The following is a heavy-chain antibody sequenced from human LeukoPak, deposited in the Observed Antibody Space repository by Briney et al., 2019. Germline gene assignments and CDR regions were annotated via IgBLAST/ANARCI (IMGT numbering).Heavy chain of an antibody. CDR1: GFTFSSYA. CDR3: AREGSSSSFDY. J-gene: IGHJ4*02. V-gene: IGHV3-30*01. CDR2: TSYDGSNK. D-gene: IGHD6-19*01. Sequence: GGCLRLSCAASGFTFSSYAMHWVRQAPGKGLEWVAITSYDGSNKNYVDSVKARFTISRDNSKNTLYLQMNSLRTEDTAVYFCAREGSSSSFDYWGQGTLVTVSS.